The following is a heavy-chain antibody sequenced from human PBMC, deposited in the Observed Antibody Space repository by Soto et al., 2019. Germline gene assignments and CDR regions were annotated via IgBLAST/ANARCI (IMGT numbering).Heavy chain of an antibody. CDR3: ARNDILTGYPMAYYYYYMDV. CDR1: GFTFSSYW. Sequence: GGSLRLSCAASGFTFSSYWMSWVRQAPGKGLEWVANIKQDGREKYYVDSVKGRFTISRDNAKNSLYLQMNSLRAEDTAVYYCARNDILTGYPMAYYYYYMDVWGKGTTVTVSS. V-gene: IGHV3-7*01. CDR2: IKQDGREK. D-gene: IGHD3-9*01. J-gene: IGHJ6*03.